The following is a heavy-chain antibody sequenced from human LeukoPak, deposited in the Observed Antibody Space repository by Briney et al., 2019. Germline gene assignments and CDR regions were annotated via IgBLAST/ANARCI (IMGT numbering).Heavy chain of an antibody. CDR2: ITTRSGST. Sequence: GGSLRLSCPASGFTLSSHSMNWVRQAPGKGLEWVSTITTRSGSTYYADSVKGRFTISRDNSKNTLYLQMNSLRAEDTAVYYCAKEVSWRVAGTMGLDYWGQGTLVTVSS. J-gene: IGHJ4*02. V-gene: IGHV3-23*01. CDR3: AKEVSWRVAGTMGLDY. CDR1: GFTLSSHS. D-gene: IGHD6-19*01.